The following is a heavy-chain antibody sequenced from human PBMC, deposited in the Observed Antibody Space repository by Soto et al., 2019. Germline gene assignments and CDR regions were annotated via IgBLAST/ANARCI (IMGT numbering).Heavy chain of an antibody. V-gene: IGHV4-31*01. CDR2: IFYGGTT. CDR1: VGSFSSGGYY. CDR3: ARSVDP. Sequence: SETLSLTCTVSVGSFSSGGYYWSWIRQHAWKVLEWIGYIFYGGTTXYHPSRKXXVTLSLDTSENXFSLKXSSRTAADTAVYYCARSVDPWGQGTLVTVS. J-gene: IGHJ5*02.